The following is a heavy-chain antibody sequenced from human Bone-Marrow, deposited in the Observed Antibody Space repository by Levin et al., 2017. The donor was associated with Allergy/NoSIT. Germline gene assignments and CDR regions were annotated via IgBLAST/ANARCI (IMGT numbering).Heavy chain of an antibody. Sequence: SQTLSLPCRVSGGSIGSGTYYWGWIRQPPGKGLEWIGMIYYSGSTYYNPSLESRLTISVDTSKNQFSLKLSSVTAADTAVYYCARPQYNAFDYWGQGTLVTVSS. CDR1: GGSIGSGTYY. D-gene: IGHD1-14*01. J-gene: IGHJ4*02. CDR2: IYYSGST. V-gene: IGHV4-39*01. CDR3: ARPQYNAFDY.